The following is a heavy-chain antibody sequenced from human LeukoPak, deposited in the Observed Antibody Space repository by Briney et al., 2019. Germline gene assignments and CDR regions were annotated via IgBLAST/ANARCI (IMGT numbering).Heavy chain of an antibody. CDR2: IHSSGSSI. Sequence: GGSLRLSCVASGFTFSNYDMNWVRQAPGKGLEWVSYIHSSGSSIYYADSVKGRFTISRDNAKNSRNLQMNSLRAADTAVYYCVGKLTGTTYFHYWGQGTLVTVSS. V-gene: IGHV3-48*03. D-gene: IGHD1-1*01. CDR3: VGKLTGTTYFHY. J-gene: IGHJ4*02. CDR1: GFTFSNYD.